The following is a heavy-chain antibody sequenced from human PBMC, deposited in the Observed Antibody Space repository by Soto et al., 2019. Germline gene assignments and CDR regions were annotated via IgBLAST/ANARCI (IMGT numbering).Heavy chain of an antibody. Sequence: TSETLSLTCTVSGGSISSYYWSWIRQPPGKGLEWIGYIYYSGSTNYNPSLKSRVTISVDASKNQFSLKLSSVTAADTAVYYCASPNCRGGSCAPYYYYGMDVWGQGTTVTVSS. CDR3: ASPNCRGGSCAPYYYYGMDV. D-gene: IGHD2-15*01. CDR2: IYYSGST. CDR1: GGSISSYY. V-gene: IGHV4-59*08. J-gene: IGHJ6*02.